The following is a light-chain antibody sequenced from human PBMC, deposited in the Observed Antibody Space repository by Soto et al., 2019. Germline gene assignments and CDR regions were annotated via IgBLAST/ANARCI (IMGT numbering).Light chain of an antibody. J-gene: IGKJ4*01. CDR2: KPS. V-gene: IGKV1-5*03. Sequence: DIQMTQSPSTLSASVGDRVTITCRASQSISSWLAWYQQKPGKAPKLLIYKPSSLESGVPSRFSGSGSGTEFTLTISSLQPDDFATYYGQQYNSYSFGGGTKVEIK. CDR3: QQYNSYS. CDR1: QSISSW.